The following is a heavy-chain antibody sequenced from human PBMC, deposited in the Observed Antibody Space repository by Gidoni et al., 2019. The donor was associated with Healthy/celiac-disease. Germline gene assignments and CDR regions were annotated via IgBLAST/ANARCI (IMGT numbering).Heavy chain of an antibody. Sequence: QVQLVESGGGVVQPGRSLRLSCAASGFTFSSYGMHWVRQAPGKGLEWVAVIWYDGSNKYYADSVKGRFTISRDNSKNTLYLQMNSLRAEDTAVYYCARGDGPYYYYMDVWGKGTTVTVSS. CDR3: ARGDGPYYYYMDV. CDR2: IWYDGSNK. V-gene: IGHV3-33*01. CDR1: GFTFSSYG. J-gene: IGHJ6*03. D-gene: IGHD3-16*01.